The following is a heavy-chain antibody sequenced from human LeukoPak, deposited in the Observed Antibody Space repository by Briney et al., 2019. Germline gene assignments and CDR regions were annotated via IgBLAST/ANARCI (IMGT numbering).Heavy chain of an antibody. V-gene: IGHV3-23*01. J-gene: IGHJ6*02. CDR3: ARDKYWAHEVYPYYYYGMDV. CDR1: GFTFSSYA. Sequence: GSLRLSCAASGFTFSSYAMSWVRQAPGKGLEWVSAISGSGGSTYYADSVKGRFTISRDNSKNTLYLQMNSLRAEDTAVYYCARDKYWAHEVYPYYYYGMDVWGQGTTVTVSS. CDR2: ISGSGGST. D-gene: IGHD2-15*01.